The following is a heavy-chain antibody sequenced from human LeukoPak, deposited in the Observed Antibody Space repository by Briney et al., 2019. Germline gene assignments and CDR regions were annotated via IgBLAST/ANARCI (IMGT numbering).Heavy chain of an antibody. Sequence: GGSLRLSCAASGFTFSSYWINWVRQAPGKGLEWVSYISSSGSTIYYADSVKGRFTISRDNAKNSLYLQMNSLRAEDTAVYYCARARGPGKLLFDPWGQGTLVTVSS. CDR3: ARARGPGKLLFDP. CDR1: GFTFSSYW. V-gene: IGHV3-48*04. CDR2: ISSSGSTI. J-gene: IGHJ5*02. D-gene: IGHD3-10*01.